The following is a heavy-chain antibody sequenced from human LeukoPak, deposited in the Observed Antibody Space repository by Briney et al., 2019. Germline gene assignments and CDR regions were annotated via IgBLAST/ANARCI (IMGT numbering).Heavy chain of an antibody. CDR1: GDSVSTNTGA. CDR2: TYYRSQWHN. CDR3: ARGGSFAFDI. V-gene: IGHV6-1*01. Sequence: SQTLLLTCSISGDSVSTNTGAWNWIRQSPSRGLEWLGRTYYRSQWHNEYAVSVKSRINVTPDTSKNQVSLQLNSVTLEDTAVCYCARGGSFAFDIWGQGTMVTVSA. D-gene: IGHD2-15*01. J-gene: IGHJ3*02.